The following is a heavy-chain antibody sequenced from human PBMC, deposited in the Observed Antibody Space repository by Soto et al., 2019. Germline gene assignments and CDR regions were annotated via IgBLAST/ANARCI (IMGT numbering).Heavy chain of an antibody. CDR2: IYPSSSDT. V-gene: IGHV5-51*01. Sequence: GESLKISCKASGYSFTTYWIGWVRQMPGKGLEWMGIIYPSSSDTIYSPSFQGQATMSVDKSISTAYLQWGSLRASDTAMYYCARRGFYDNSAYRSFDYWGQGTLVTVSS. CDR3: ARRGFYDNSAYRSFDY. CDR1: GYSFTTYW. J-gene: IGHJ4*02. D-gene: IGHD3-22*01.